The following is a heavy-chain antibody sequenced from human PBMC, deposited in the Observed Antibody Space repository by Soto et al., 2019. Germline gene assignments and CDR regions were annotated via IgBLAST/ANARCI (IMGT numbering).Heavy chain of an antibody. D-gene: IGHD1-26*01. CDR1: GFTFSDYY. V-gene: IGHV3-11*01. CDR3: ARGVPKKRRVLGGSSAGYGFDI. CDR2: ITSSGSGI. Sequence: QAQLVESGGGLVKPGGSLRVSCAASGFTFSDYYMTWIRQAPGKGLEWVSLITSSGSGISYADSVKGRFTISRDNAKNSLYLQMNSLRAEDTAVYYCARGVPKKRRVLGGSSAGYGFDIWGQGTMVTVSS. J-gene: IGHJ3*02.